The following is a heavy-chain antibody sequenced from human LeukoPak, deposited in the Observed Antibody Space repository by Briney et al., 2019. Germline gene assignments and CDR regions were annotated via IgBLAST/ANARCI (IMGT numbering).Heavy chain of an antibody. D-gene: IGHD3-22*01. V-gene: IGHV4-4*02. CDR1: GGSISSGSW. J-gene: IGHJ5*02. Sequence: SETLSLTCAVSGGSISSGSWWSWVRQPPGKGLEWIGEIYHSGSTNYNPSLKSRVTISVDKSKNQFSLKLSSVTAADTAVYYCARDPSAHYYDSSGEDNWFDPWGQGTLVTVSS. CDR3: ARDPSAHYYDSSGEDNWFDP. CDR2: IYHSGST.